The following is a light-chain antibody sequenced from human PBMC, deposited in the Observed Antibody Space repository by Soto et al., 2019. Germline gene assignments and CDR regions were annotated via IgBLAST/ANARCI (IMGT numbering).Light chain of an antibody. V-gene: IGLV8-61*01. CDR2: GTN. J-gene: IGLJ2*01. CDR1: SGSVSASYY. Sequence: QTVVTQEQSFSVSPGGTVTLTCGLSSGSVSASYYPSWYQKTPGQAPRTLIYGTNTRSSGVPDRFSGSILGNKAALTITGAQADDESDYYCVLFMGSGISIFGGGTKLTVL. CDR3: VLFMGSGISI.